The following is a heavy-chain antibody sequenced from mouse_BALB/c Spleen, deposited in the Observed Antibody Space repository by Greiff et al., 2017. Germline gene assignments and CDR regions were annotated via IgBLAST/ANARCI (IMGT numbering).Heavy chain of an antibody. J-gene: IGHJ2*01. V-gene: IGHV5-6*01. D-gene: IGHD2-1*01. CDR1: GFTFSSYG. CDR2: ISSGGSYT. CDR3: ARGGGKEGFDY. Sequence: VQLKESGGDLVKPGGSLKLSCAASGFTFSSYGMSWVRQTPDKRLEWVATISSGGSYTYYPDSVKGRFTISRDNAKNTLYLQMSSLKSEDTAMYYCARGGGKEGFDYWGQGITLTVSS.